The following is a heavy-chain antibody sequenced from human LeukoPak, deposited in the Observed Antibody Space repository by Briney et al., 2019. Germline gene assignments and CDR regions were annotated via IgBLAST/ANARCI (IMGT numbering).Heavy chain of an antibody. Sequence: SETLSLTCTVSGGSISSYYWSWIRQSPGKGLEWIGYIYYSGSTNYKPSLKSRVTMSVDTSKNQFSLKLSSVTAADTAVYYCARVVRKWFGEGPFYFDYWGQGTLVTVSS. V-gene: IGHV4-59*12. CDR1: GGSISSYY. D-gene: IGHD3-10*01. CDR3: ARVVRKWFGEGPFYFDY. J-gene: IGHJ4*02. CDR2: IYYSGST.